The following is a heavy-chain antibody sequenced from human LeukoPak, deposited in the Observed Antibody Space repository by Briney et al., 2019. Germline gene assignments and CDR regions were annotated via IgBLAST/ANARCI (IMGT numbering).Heavy chain of an antibody. CDR2: ISAYNGNT. Sequence: ASVKVSCKASGYTFTSYGISWVRQAPGQGLEWMGWISAYNGNTNYAQKLQGRVTMTTDTSTSTAYMELRSLRSDDTAVYYCARVTYYYDSSGYYYGAFDVWGQGTMVTVSS. D-gene: IGHD3-22*01. V-gene: IGHV1-18*01. CDR1: GYTFTSYG. CDR3: ARVTYYYDSSGYYYGAFDV. J-gene: IGHJ3*01.